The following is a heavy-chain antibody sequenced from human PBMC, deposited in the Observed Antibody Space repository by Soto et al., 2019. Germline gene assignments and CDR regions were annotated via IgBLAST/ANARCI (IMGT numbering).Heavy chain of an antibody. V-gene: IGHV1-69*02. CDR3: ATSYGSGYRAFDY. Sequence: QVQLVQSGAEVKKPGSSVKVSCKASGDTFSSYTINWVRQAPGLGLEWMGRINPILSLSNYAQRFQGRVTIAADKSTSTAYMELRSLKSEDTAMYYCATSYGSGYRAFDYWGQGALFTVSS. D-gene: IGHD3-10*01. J-gene: IGHJ4*02. CDR2: INPILSLS. CDR1: GDTFSSYT.